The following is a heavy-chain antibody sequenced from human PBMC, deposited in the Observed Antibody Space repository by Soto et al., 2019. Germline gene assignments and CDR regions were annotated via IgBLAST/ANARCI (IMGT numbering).Heavy chain of an antibody. D-gene: IGHD2-2*01. CDR3: AKDRRRGSASPYYYYYGMDV. CDR2: IFYSGST. Sequence: SETLSLTCTVSRGSITDYYWNWIRQPPGKGLEWIGYIFYSGSTNYSPSLKSRVTISIDTSKSQVSLRLGSVTAADSAIYYCAKDRRRGSASPYYYYYGMDVWGQGTTVTVSS. V-gene: IGHV4-59*01. J-gene: IGHJ6*02. CDR1: RGSITDYY.